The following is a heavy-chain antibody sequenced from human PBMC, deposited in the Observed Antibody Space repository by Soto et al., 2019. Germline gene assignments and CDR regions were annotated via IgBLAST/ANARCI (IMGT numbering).Heavy chain of an antibody. CDR1: GFTFSSYT. CDR3: VRSYSGTYGCFDP. Sequence: GGSLRLSCAASGFTFSSYTMHWVRQTPGKGLEWVADISYDGGDKYYADSVKGRFTISRDNAKNTLYLQMNILRAEDTAVYYCVRSYSGTYGCFDPCGQGTLVTVSS. CDR2: ISYDGGDK. J-gene: IGHJ5*02. D-gene: IGHD1-26*01. V-gene: IGHV3-30-3*01.